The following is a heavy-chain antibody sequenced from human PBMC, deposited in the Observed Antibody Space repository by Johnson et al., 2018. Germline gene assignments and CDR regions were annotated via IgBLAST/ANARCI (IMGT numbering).Heavy chain of an antibody. CDR1: GGSFSGYS. CDR2: INHSGST. V-gene: IGHV4-34*01. J-gene: IGHJ3*01. D-gene: IGHD5-24*01. CDR3: ARRLGDGPRGTFDF. Sequence: QVQLQQWGAGLLKPSETLSLTCAVYGGSFSGYSWTWIRQPPGQGLEWIGEINHSGSTNYNPSLKSRVTIAVDTSKNQFPLKLSSVPAADTAVFYCARRLGDGPRGTFDFWGQGTLVTVSS.